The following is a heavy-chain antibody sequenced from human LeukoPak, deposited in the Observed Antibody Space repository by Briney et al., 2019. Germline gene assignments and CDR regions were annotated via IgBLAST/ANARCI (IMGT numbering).Heavy chain of an antibody. V-gene: IGHV3-23*01. CDR1: GFTFSNYG. D-gene: IGHD3-10*01. Sequence: GGSLRLSCSASGFTFSNYGMSWVRQAPGKGLEWVSAISGSGVTTYYADSVKGRFTISRDNSKHTLYLQMNSLRAEDTAVYYCARVVPPTDYGSGSYFWDPYYFDYWGQGTLVTVSS. CDR2: ISGSGVTT. J-gene: IGHJ4*02. CDR3: ARVVPPTDYGSGSYFWDPYYFDY.